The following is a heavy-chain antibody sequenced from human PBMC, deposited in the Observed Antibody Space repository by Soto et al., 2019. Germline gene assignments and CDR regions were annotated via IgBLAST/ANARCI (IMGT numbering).Heavy chain of an antibody. D-gene: IGHD6-6*01. J-gene: IGHJ6*02. CDR2: IWYDGSNK. V-gene: IGHV3-33*01. Sequence: GSLRLSCAASVFTFSSYGMHWVRQAPGKGLEWVAVIWYDGSNKYYADSVKGRFTISRDNSKNTLYLQMNSLRAEDTAVYYCARTGSSSGYYYYGMDVWGQGTTVTVSS. CDR1: VFTFSSYG. CDR3: ARTGSSSGYYYYGMDV.